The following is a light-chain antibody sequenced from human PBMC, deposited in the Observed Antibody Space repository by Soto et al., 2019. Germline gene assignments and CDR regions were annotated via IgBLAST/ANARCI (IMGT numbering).Light chain of an antibody. Sequence: SVLTQSAYVSGSPGQSITISRSGTSSDIGSYNHVAWYQQFPGKSPKLMIYAVSDRPPGVSDRFSGSKSGNTASLTVSGLQAADEADYFCKSYAGSNTYVFGSGTKVTVL. CDR2: AVS. CDR1: SSDIGSYNH. V-gene: IGLV2-14*03. CDR3: KSYAGSNTYV. J-gene: IGLJ1*01.